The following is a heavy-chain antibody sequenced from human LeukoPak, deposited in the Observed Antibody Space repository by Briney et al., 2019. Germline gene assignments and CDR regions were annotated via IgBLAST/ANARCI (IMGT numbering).Heavy chain of an antibody. J-gene: IGHJ3*02. V-gene: IGHV1-69*05. CDR3: ARDTGADYYDSSGYHMGAFDI. CDR1: GGTFSSYA. D-gene: IGHD3-22*01. Sequence: ASVKVSCKXSGGTFSSYAISWVRQAPGQGLERMGRIIPIFGTANYAQKFQGRVTITTDESTSTAYMELSSLRSEDTAVYYCARDTGADYYDSSGYHMGAFDIWGQGTMVTVSS. CDR2: IIPIFGTA.